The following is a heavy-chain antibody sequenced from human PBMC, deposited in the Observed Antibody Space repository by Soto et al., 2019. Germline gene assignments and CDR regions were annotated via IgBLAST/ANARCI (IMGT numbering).Heavy chain of an antibody. CDR1: GYTFTSYY. CDR3: AREGVVVVAAIQMGMDV. D-gene: IGHD2-15*01. Sequence: ASVKVSCKASGYTFTSYYINWGRGSTVQGLEWMGWMNPNSGNTGYAQKFQGRVTMTRNTSISTAYMELSSLRSEDTAVYYCAREGVVVVAAIQMGMDVWGQGTTVTVSS. CDR2: MNPNSGNT. V-gene: IGHV1-8*01. J-gene: IGHJ6*02.